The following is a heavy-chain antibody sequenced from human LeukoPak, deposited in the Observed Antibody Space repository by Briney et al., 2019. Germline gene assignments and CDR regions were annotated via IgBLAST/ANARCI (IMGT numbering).Heavy chain of an antibody. D-gene: IGHD6-6*01. V-gene: IGHV1-69*05. Sequence: GASVKVSCKASGGTFSSYAISWVRQAPGQGLEWMGGIIPIFGTANYAQKFQGRVTITTDESTSTAYMELSSLRSEDTAVYYCAESYSSSAGGDLTWGQGTLVTVSS. CDR3: AESYSSSAGGDLT. J-gene: IGHJ4*02. CDR2: IIPIFGTA. CDR1: GGTFSSYA.